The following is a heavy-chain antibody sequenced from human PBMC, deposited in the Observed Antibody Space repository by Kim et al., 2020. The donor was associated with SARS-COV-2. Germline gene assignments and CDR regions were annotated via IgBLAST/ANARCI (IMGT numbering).Heavy chain of an antibody. D-gene: IGHD2-15*01. J-gene: IGHJ6*02. CDR3: ARAIGYCSGGSCYRNYYYYYGMDV. Sequence: GGSLRLSCAASGFTFSSYSMNWVRQAPGKGLEWVSSISSSSSYIYYADSVKGRFTISRDNAKNSLYLQMNSLRAEDTAVYYCARAIGYCSGGSCYRNYYYYYGMDVWGQGTTVTVSS. V-gene: IGHV3-21*04. CDR2: ISSSSSYI. CDR1: GFTFSSYS.